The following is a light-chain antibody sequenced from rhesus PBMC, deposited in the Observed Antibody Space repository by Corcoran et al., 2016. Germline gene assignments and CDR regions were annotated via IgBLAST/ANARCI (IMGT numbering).Light chain of an antibody. CDR2: SAN. Sequence: DIQMTQSPSSLSASVGDRVTITCRASQGITNYLNWYQQNPGKAPKLLIYSANRLESGVPSRFSGSGSGTEVTITISSLQPEDCATYYCQQYDSLPWTFGQGTKVEIK. CDR3: QQYDSLPWT. J-gene: IGKJ1*01. CDR1: QGITNY. V-gene: IGKV1-32*01.